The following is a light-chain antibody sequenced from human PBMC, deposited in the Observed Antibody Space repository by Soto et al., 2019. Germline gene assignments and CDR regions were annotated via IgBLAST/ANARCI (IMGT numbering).Light chain of an antibody. CDR2: KAS. Sequence: DIQMTQSPSTLSGSVGDRVTIPCRASQTISSWLAWYQQKPGKAPKLLIYKASTLKSGVPSRFSGSGSGTEFTLTISSLQPDDFATYYCQQSYSSPPTFGQGTKVDI. J-gene: IGKJ1*01. CDR1: QTISSW. V-gene: IGKV1-5*03. CDR3: QQSYSSPPT.